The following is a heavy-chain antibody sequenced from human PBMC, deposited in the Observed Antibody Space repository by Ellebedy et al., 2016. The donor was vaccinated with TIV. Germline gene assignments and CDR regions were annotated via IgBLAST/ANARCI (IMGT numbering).Heavy chain of an antibody. D-gene: IGHD3-10*01. Sequence: GESLKISCAASGFSFRDFAMNWVRQAHGKGLEWVPAISPSGDITYFADSVKGRFTNSRDNSQDTLYLQMNSLRVEETAMYYCARDRGGSGYGMDVWGQGTTVTVSS. CDR1: GFSFRDFA. CDR3: ARDRGGSGYGMDV. V-gene: IGHV3-23*01. CDR2: ISPSGDIT. J-gene: IGHJ6*02.